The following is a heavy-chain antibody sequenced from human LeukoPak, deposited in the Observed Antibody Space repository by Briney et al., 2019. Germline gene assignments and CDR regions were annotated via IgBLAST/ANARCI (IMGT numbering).Heavy chain of an antibody. CDR3: ARGYLVGATVSNWFDP. D-gene: IGHD1-26*01. J-gene: IGHJ5*02. CDR1: GGTFSSYA. Sequence: ASVKVSCKASGGTFSSYAISWVRQAPGQGLEWMGGIIPIFGTANYAQKFQGRVTITADESTSTAYMELSSLRSEDTAVYYCARGYLVGATVSNWFDPWGQGTLVTVSS. V-gene: IGHV1-69*13. CDR2: IIPIFGTA.